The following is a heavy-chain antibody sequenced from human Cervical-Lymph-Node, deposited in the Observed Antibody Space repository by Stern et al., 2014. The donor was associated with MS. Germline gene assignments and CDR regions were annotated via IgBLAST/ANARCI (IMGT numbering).Heavy chain of an antibody. CDR2: ISAYSGNM. Sequence: QVQLVQSGAEVKKPGASVTVSCKASGYTFTSYGISWVRQAPGQGLEWMGGISAYSGNMNYAQKLQDRVTMTTDTSTTTAYMELRSLGSDDTAVYYCARNLYSGSYPGYFDNWGQGTLLTVSS. D-gene: IGHD1-26*01. J-gene: IGHJ4*02. CDR3: ARNLYSGSYPGYFDN. V-gene: IGHV1-18*04. CDR1: GYTFTSYG.